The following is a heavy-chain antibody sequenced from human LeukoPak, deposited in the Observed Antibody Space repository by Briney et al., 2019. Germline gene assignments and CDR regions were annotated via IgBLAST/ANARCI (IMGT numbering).Heavy chain of an antibody. CDR2: ISSSGSTI. CDR3: ARDIPSSYSSGWYAGDNWFDP. V-gene: IGHV3-48*03. CDR1: GFTFSSYE. Sequence: GGSLRLSCAASGFTFSSYEMNWVRQAPGKGLEWVSYISSSGSTIYYADSVKGRFTISRDNAKNSLYLQMNSLRAEDTAVYYCARDIPSSYSSGWYAGDNWFDPWGQGTLVTVSS. J-gene: IGHJ5*02. D-gene: IGHD6-19*01.